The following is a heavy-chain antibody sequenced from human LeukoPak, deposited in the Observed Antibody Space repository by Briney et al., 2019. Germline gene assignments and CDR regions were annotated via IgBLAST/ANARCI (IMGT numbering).Heavy chain of an antibody. Sequence: ASVKVSCKASGYTFTGYYMHWVRQAPGQGLEWMGWINPNSGGTNYAQKFQGRVTMTRDTSISTAYMELSRPRSDDTAVYYCAPLSHLSGSYQFDYWGQGTLVTVSS. V-gene: IGHV1-2*02. J-gene: IGHJ4*02. CDR3: APLSHLSGSYQFDY. CDR2: INPNSGGT. D-gene: IGHD1-26*01. CDR1: GYTFTGYY.